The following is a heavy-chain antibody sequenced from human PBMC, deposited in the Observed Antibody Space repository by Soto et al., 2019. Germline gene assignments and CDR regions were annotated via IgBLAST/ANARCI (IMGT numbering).Heavy chain of an antibody. CDR3: ASDSKGVDLGY. Sequence: LRLSCAASGFTFSDYYMSWIRQAPGKGLEGVSYISRSGSVIYYADSVKGRFTISRDDAKNSLYLQMNSLRAEDTAVYYCASDSKGVDLGYWGQGNLVTVS. D-gene: IGHD2-8*01. V-gene: IGHV3-11*01. CDR2: ISRSGSVI. J-gene: IGHJ4*02. CDR1: GFTFSDYY.